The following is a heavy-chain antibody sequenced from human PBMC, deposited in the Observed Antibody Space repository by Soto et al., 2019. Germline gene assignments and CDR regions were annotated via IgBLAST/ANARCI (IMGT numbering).Heavy chain of an antibody. CDR2: IYYSGST. Sequence: SVTLSLPCTVSGGYISSYYWSWIRQPPGKGLEWIGYIYYSGSTNYNPSLKSRVTISVDTSKNQFSLKLSSVTAADTAVYYCARVGGFGATTIDYWGQGTLVTVSS. D-gene: IGHD3-10*01. CDR3: ARVGGFGATTIDY. V-gene: IGHV4-59*08. J-gene: IGHJ4*02. CDR1: GGYISSYY.